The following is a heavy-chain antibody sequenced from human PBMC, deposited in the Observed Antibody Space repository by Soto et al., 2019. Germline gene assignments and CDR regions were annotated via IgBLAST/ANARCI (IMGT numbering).Heavy chain of an antibody. CDR3: ARLYCSSTSCPYYYYYYMDV. D-gene: IGHD2-2*01. Sequence: SETLSLTCTVSGGSISSSSYYWGWIRQPPGKGLEWIGSIYYSGSTYYNPSLKSRVTISVDTSKNQFSLKLSSVTAADTAVYYCARLYCSSTSCPYYYYYYMDVWGKGTTVTVSS. V-gene: IGHV4-39*01. CDR2: IYYSGST. CDR1: GGSISSSSYY. J-gene: IGHJ6*03.